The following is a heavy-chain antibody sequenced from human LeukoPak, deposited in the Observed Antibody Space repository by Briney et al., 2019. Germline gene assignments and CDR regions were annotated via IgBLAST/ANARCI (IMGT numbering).Heavy chain of an antibody. J-gene: IGHJ5*02. CDR2: INQSGST. CDR1: GGSFSGYY. D-gene: IGHD1-26*01. CDR3: ARGTWGLRFDP. Sequence: SETLSLTCAVYGGSFSGYYWSWIPQPPGKGLEWVGEINQSGSTNYNPSLKSRVTISVDTSKNQFSLKLSSVTAADTAVYYCARGTWGLRFDPWGQGTLVSVSS. V-gene: IGHV4-34*01.